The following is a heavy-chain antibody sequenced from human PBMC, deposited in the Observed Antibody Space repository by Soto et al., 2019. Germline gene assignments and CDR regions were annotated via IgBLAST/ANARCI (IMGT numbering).Heavy chain of an antibody. V-gene: IGHV1-69*08. CDR2: IIPIFGIA. CDR3: AREDRDRETGLVPAAIDGMDV. Sequence: QVQLVQSGAEVKKPGSSVKVSCKASGGTFSRYSITRVRQAPGHGLEWIGRIIPIFGIASYTQKFQGRVTITADESTSTAYRELSSLRSDVTAVYYCAREDRDRETGLVPAAIDGMDVWCQGTTVTVSS. J-gene: IGHJ6*02. CDR1: GGTFSRYS. D-gene: IGHD2-2*01.